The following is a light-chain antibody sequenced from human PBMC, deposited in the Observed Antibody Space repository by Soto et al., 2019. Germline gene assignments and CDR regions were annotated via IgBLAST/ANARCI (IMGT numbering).Light chain of an antibody. Sequence: DIQMTQAPSTLSASVGDRVTITCRASQSISSWLAWYQQNPGKAPKLLIYKASSLESGVPSRFSGSGYGTEFTVTIRSLQPDDFASYYCQQFNNYRWSCGQGTRVYIK. J-gene: IGKJ1*01. V-gene: IGKV1-5*03. CDR3: QQFNNYRWS. CDR2: KAS. CDR1: QSISSW.